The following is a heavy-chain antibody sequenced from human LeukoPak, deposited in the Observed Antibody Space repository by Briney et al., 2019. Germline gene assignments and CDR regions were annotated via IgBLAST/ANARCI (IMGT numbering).Heavy chain of an antibody. V-gene: IGHV4-39*07. CDR3: ARGSYGSGSYYNVGPPPPDY. Sequence: SETLSLTCTVSGGSISSSYYYWGWIRQPPGKGLEWIGSIYYSGSTYYNPSLKSRVTISVDTSKNQFSLKLSSVTAADTAVYYCARGSYGSGSYYNVGPPPPDYWGQGTLVTVSS. CDR2: IYYSGST. CDR1: GGSISSSYYY. D-gene: IGHD3-10*01. J-gene: IGHJ4*02.